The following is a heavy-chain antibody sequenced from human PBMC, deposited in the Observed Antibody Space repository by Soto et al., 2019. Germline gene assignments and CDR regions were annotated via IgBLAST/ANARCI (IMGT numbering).Heavy chain of an antibody. V-gene: IGHV4-4*07. CDR3: EGESGENWSYEAY. D-gene: IGHD1-7*01. CDR2: ISTTGNT. J-gene: IGHJ4*02. Sequence: TLSLACAVCCDTITSFSSNWIRQSAGKGLEWIGRISTTGNTHYNPSLESRVTMSLDTSKNQFSLKLTSVTAADTAVYYCEGESGENWSYEAYWGQGTLVTVSS. CDR1: CDTITSFS.